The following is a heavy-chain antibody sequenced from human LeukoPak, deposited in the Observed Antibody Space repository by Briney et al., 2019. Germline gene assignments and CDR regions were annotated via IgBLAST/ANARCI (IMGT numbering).Heavy chain of an antibody. CDR1: GFTFDDYG. CDR3: ARVRYYYDSSGQGYYFDY. D-gene: IGHD3-22*01. V-gene: IGHV3-20*04. CDR2: INWNGGST. Sequence: GGSLRLSCAASGFTFDDYGMSWVRQAPGKGLEWVSGINWNGGSTGYADSVRGRFTISRDNAKNSLYLRMNSLRAEDTAVYYCARVRYYYDSSGQGYYFDYWGQGTLVTVSS. J-gene: IGHJ4*02.